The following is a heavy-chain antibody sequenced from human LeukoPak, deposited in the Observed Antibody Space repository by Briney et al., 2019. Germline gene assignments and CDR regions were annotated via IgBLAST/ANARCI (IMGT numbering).Heavy chain of an antibody. CDR1: GYTLTELS. V-gene: IGHV1-24*01. Sequence: ASVKVSCKVSGYTLTELSMHWVRQAPGKGLEWMGGFDPEDGETIYAQKFQGRVTMTEDTSTDTAYMELSSLRSEDTAVYYCATDGGIAVQKGAFDIWGQGTMVTVSS. D-gene: IGHD6-19*01. J-gene: IGHJ3*02. CDR3: ATDGGIAVQKGAFDI. CDR2: FDPEDGET.